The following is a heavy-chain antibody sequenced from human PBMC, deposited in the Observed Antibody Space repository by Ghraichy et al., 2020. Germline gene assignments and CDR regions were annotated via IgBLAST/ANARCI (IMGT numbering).Heavy chain of an antibody. CDR3: ARGEGYSYVGSHIKYYFDY. V-gene: IGHV1-69*13. Sequence: SVKVSCKASGGTFSSYAISWVRQAPGQGLEWMGGIIPIFGTANYAQKFQGRVTITADESTSTAYMELSSLRSEDTSVYYCARGEGYSYVGSHIKYYFDYFGQETLVTVSS. CDR2: IIPIFGTA. J-gene: IGHJ4*02. D-gene: IGHD5-18*01. CDR1: GGTFSSYA.